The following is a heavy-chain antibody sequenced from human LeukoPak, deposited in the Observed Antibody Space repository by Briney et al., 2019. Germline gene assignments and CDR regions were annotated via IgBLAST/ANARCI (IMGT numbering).Heavy chain of an antibody. D-gene: IGHD6-19*01. V-gene: IGHV3-11*05. CDR2: ISPSSSYT. J-gene: IGHJ4*02. Sequence: GGSLRLSCAASGFTFSDYYMSWIRQAPGKGLEWVSYISPSSSYTNYADSVKGRFTISRDNAKNSVYLQMNSLRAEDTAVYYCVRDWRSSGCFDYWGQGALVTVSP. CDR1: GFTFSDYY. CDR3: VRDWRSSGCFDY.